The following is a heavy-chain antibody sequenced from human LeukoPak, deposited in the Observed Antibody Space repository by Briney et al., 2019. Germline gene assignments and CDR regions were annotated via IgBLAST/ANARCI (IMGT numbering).Heavy chain of an antibody. D-gene: IGHD5-18*01. V-gene: IGHV4-59*08. J-gene: IGHJ3*02. CDR2: VRDNGQN. Sequence: SETLSLTCTVSGGSINAYYWSWIRQPPGKGLEWIAYVRDNGQNNYNPSLKSRVAISVDTANNQISLRLNFVTAADTAIYYCARQPANTAAFDIWGLGTMVTVSS. CDR1: GGSINAYY. CDR3: ARQPANTAAFDI.